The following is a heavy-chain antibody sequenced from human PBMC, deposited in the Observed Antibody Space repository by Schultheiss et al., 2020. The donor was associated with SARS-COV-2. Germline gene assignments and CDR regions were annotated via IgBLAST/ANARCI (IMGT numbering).Heavy chain of an antibody. J-gene: IGHJ1*01. CDR2: IYYSGST. V-gene: IGHV4-38-2*01. D-gene: IGHD1-7*01. Sequence: SETLSLTCAVSGYSISSGYYWGWIRQPPGKGLEWIGYIYYSGSTNYNPSLKSRVTISVDTSKNQFSLKLRSETAADTAVYYCARVTSGTTFQHWGQGTLVTVSS. CDR1: GYSISSGYY. CDR3: ARVTSGTTFQH.